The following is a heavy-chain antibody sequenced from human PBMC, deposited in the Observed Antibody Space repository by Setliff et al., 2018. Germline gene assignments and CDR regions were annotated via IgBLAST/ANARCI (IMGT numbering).Heavy chain of an antibody. CDR3: ARRTFGSGRFDP. J-gene: IGHJ5*02. D-gene: IGHD3-16*01. V-gene: IGHV4-61*09. CDR2: IHTSGST. Sequence: SLTCTVSGDSISSGSYYWSWIRQPAGKGLEWIGQIHTSGSTNYSPSLKSRVTISIDTSKNQFSLKLNSVTATDTALYYCARRTFGSGRFDPWGQGTLVTV. CDR1: GDSISSGSYY.